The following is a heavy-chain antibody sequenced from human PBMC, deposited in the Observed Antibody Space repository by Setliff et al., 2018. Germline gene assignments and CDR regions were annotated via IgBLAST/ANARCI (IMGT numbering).Heavy chain of an antibody. CDR3: ARDYWGSLDY. V-gene: IGHV4-4*08. CDR2: IHSSGRS. D-gene: IGHD7-27*01. J-gene: IGHJ4*02. CDR1: DVSISGYC. Sequence: SETLSLTCTVSDVSISGYCWSWIRQPPGKGLEWIGYIHSSGRSNYNPSLKSRVTTSIDTSKNQFSLKLSSVTAADTAVYYCARDYWGSLDYWGQGILVTVSS.